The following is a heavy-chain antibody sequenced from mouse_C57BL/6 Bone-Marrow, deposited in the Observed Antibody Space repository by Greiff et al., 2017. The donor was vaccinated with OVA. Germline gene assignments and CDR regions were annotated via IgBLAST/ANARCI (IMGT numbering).Heavy chain of an antibody. CDR2: IDPSDSYT. Sequence: VQLQQPGAELVMPGASVKLSCKASGYTFTSYWMHWVKQRPGQGLEWIGEIDPSDSYTNYNQKFKGKSTLTVDKSSSTAYMQLSSLTSEDSAVYYCARSMWNWYFDVWGTGTTVTVSS. J-gene: IGHJ1*03. CDR3: ARSMWNWYFDV. V-gene: IGHV1-69*01. D-gene: IGHD2-3*01. CDR1: GYTFTSYW.